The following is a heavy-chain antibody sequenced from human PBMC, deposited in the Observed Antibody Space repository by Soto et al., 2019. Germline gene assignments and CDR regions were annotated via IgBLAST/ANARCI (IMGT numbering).Heavy chain of an antibody. D-gene: IGHD5-18*01. V-gene: IGHV3-23*01. CDR2: ISGSGGST. J-gene: IGHJ4*02. Sequence: GGSLRLSCAASGFTFSSYAMSWVHQAPGKGLEWVSAISGSGGSTYYADSVKGRFTISRDNSKNTLYLQMNSLKAEETAVYYWPKDLATAMVTPEFGFDYWGQGTLVTVSS. CDR1: GFTFSSYA. CDR3: PKDLATAMVTPEFGFDY.